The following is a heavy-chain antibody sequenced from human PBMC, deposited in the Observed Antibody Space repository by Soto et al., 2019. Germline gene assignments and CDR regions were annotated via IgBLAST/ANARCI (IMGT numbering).Heavy chain of an antibody. CDR3: ARQTDDSYTFNAFDI. D-gene: IGHD3-16*01. Sequence: SETLSLTCTVSGGSISSSSYYWGWIRQPPGKGLEWIGSIYYSGSTYYNPSLKSRVTISVDTSKNQFSLKLSSVTAADTAVYYCARQTDDSYTFNAFDIWGQGTMVPVSS. CDR1: GGSISSSSYY. V-gene: IGHV4-39*01. J-gene: IGHJ3*02. CDR2: IYYSGST.